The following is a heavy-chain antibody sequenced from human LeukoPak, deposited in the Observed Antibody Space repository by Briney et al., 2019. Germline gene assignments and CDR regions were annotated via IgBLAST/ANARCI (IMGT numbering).Heavy chain of an antibody. CDR3: AKDHPQGGYGDY. J-gene: IGHJ4*02. D-gene: IGHD5-12*01. V-gene: IGHV3-23*01. CDR2: FSGGGGST. Sequence: PGGSLRLSCAASGFTFSSYVMSWVPQAPGRGLEWVSVFSGGGGSTYYSDSVKGRFTISRDNSKNTLYLQMNSLRAEDSAIYYCAKDHPQGGYGDYWGQGTLVTVSS. CDR1: GFTFSSYV.